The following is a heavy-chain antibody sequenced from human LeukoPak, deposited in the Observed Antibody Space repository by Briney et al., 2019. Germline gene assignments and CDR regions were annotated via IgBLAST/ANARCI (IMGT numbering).Heavy chain of an antibody. V-gene: IGHV4-34*01. Sequence: PSETLSLTCAVYGGSFSGFYWSRIRQPPGEGLEWIGEINHSGSTNYNPSLKSRVTISVDTSKNQFSLKLSSVIAADTAVYFCARVRVNYFDYWGQGNLVTVSS. CDR1: GGSFSGFY. D-gene: IGHD3-10*01. CDR2: INHSGST. J-gene: IGHJ4*02. CDR3: ARVRVNYFDY.